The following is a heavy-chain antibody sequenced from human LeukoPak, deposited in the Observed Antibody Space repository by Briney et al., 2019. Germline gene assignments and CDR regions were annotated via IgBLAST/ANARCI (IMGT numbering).Heavy chain of an antibody. CDR3: ARDGFSYYGSARGWFDP. Sequence: PPETLSLTCAVYGGSFSGYYWSWIRQPPGKGLEWIGEINHSGSTNYNPSLKSRVTLSVDTSKNQFSLKLSSVTAAATAVYYCARDGFSYYGSARGWFDPWGERTPVTASS. V-gene: IGHV4-34*01. CDR1: GGSFSGYY. J-gene: IGHJ5*02. CDR2: INHSGST. D-gene: IGHD3-10*01.